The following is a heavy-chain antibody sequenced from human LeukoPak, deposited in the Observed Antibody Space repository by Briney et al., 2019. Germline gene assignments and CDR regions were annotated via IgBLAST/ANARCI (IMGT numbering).Heavy chain of an antibody. CDR2: ISDSGDNT. CDR3: AKDPMTTVTTVDSD. J-gene: IGHJ4*02. V-gene: IGHV3-23*01. D-gene: IGHD4-17*01. CDR1: GFTFSNDA. Sequence: GGSLRLSCAASGFTFSNDAMSWVRQAPGKGLEWVSSISDSGDNTYYADSVKGRFTISRDNSKNTLYLQMNSQRAEDTAVYYCAKDPMTTVTTVDSDWGQGALVTVSS.